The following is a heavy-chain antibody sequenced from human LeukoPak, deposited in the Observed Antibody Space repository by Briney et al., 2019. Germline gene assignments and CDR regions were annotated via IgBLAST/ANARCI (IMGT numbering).Heavy chain of an antibody. CDR1: GGSFSGYY. J-gene: IGHJ4*02. V-gene: IGHV4-59*08. CDR3: ARSRGKRFDTALDY. Sequence: SETLSLTCAVYGGSFSGYYWSWIRQPPGKGLEWIGYIYYSGSTNYNPSLKSRVTISVDTSKNQFSLKLSSVTAADTAVYYCARSRGKRFDTALDYWGQGTLVTVSS. CDR2: IYYSGST. D-gene: IGHD5-18*01.